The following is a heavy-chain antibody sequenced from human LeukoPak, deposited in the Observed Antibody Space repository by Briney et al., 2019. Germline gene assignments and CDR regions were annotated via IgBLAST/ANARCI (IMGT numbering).Heavy chain of an antibody. CDR2: ISSSGSTI. CDR1: GFTFSSYS. Sequence: PGGSLRLSCAASGFTFSSYSMNWVRQAPGKGLEWVSYISSSGSTIYYADSVKGRFTISRDNAKNSLYLQMNSLRAEDTAVYYCARVSSGWYLDHWGQGTLVTVSS. V-gene: IGHV3-48*04. J-gene: IGHJ5*02. D-gene: IGHD6-19*01. CDR3: ARVSSGWYLDH.